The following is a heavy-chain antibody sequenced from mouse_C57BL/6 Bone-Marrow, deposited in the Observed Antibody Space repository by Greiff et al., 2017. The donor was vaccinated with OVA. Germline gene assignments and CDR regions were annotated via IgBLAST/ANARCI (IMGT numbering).Heavy chain of an antibody. V-gene: IGHV5-12*01. D-gene: IGHD2-1*01. J-gene: IGHJ4*01. CDR1: GFTFSDYY. Sequence: EVQRVESGGGLVQPGGSLKLSCAASGFTFSDYYMYWVRQTPEKRLEWVAYISNGGGSTYYPDTVKGRFTISRDNAKNTRYLQMSRLKSEDTAMYYCARHSLLWGLYARDDWGQGTSVTVSS. CDR2: ISNGGGST. CDR3: ARHSLLWGLYARDD.